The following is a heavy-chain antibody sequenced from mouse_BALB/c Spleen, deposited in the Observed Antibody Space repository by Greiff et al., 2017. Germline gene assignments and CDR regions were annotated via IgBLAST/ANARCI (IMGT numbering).Heavy chain of an antibody. V-gene: IGHV5-12-2*01. CDR1: GFTFSSYT. CDR3: ARQGRFPFAY. CDR2: ISNGGGST. Sequence: DVQLVESGGGLVQPGGSLKLSCAASGFTFSSYTMSWVRQTPEKRLEWVAYISNGGGSTYYPDTVKGRFTISRDNAKNTLYLQMSSLKSEDTAMYYCARQGRFPFAYWGQGTLVTVSA. J-gene: IGHJ3*01.